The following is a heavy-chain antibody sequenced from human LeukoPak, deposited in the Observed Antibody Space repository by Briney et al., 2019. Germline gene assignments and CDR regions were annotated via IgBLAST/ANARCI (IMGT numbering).Heavy chain of an antibody. CDR3: ERGSSD. CDR1: GDTFCRYA. D-gene: IGHD6-6*01. Sequence: GASLTVSCKASGDTFCRYAISGVRQAPAQGLEWMGGIIPIFGTANYAQKFQGRVTITADKSTSTAYMELSSLRSEDTAVYYCERGSSDWGQGTLVTVSS. V-gene: IGHV1-69*06. J-gene: IGHJ4*02. CDR2: IIPIFGTA.